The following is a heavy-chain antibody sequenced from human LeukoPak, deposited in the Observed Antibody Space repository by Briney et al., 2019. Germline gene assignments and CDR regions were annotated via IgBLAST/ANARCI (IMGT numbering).Heavy chain of an antibody. CDR3: ARGCSGGSCLPGY. D-gene: IGHD2-15*01. V-gene: IGHV3-30*03. Sequence: GGSLRLSCAASGFTFSSYGMHWVRQAPGKGLEWVAVISYDGNTKYYADSVKGRFTISRDNAKNTLYLQMNSLRAEDTAVYYCARGCSGGSCLPGYWGQGTLVTVSS. J-gene: IGHJ4*02. CDR1: GFTFSSYG. CDR2: ISYDGNTK.